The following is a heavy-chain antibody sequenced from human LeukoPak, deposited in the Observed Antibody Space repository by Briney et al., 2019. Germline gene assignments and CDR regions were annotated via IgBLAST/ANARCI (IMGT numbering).Heavy chain of an antibody. CDR3: ARHDGGALWFGELLDSDWFDP. D-gene: IGHD3-10*01. CDR1: GGSLSGYY. J-gene: IGHJ5*02. V-gene: IGHV4-34*01. CDR2: INHSGST. Sequence: SETLSLTCAVYGGSLSGYYWSWIRQPPGKGLEWIGEINHSGSTNYNPSLKSRVTISVDTSKNQFSLKLSSVTAADTAVYYCARHDGGALWFGELLDSDWFDPWGQGTLVTVSS.